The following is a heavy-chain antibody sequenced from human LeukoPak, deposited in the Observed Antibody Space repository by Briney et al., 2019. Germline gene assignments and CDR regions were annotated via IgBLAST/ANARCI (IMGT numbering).Heavy chain of an antibody. V-gene: IGHV3-66*02. J-gene: IGHJ4*02. D-gene: IGHD5-24*01. CDR1: GFTVSSNY. Sequence: QTGGSLSLSCAASGFTVSSNYMSWVRQAPGKGLEWVSVIYSGGSTYYADSVKGRFTISRDNSKNTLYLQMNSLRAEDTAVYYCARDESWLQFFDCWGQGTLVTVSS. CDR3: ARDESWLQFFDC. CDR2: IYSGGST.